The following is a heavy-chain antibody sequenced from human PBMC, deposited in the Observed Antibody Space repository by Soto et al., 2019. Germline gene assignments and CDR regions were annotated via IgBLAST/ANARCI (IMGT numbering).Heavy chain of an antibody. CDR2: IDHSGST. Sequence: QVQLRESGPGLAKPSETLSLTCIVSGGSFTNYFWSWIRQSSGTGLEWIGYIDHSGSTNYNPSLVGRVTVSLDTSKNHFSLRLTSVTAADTALYYCARADRSGSGRNSPFDAFDIWGQGTTVTVSP. V-gene: IGHV4-59*01. CDR3: ARADRSGSGRNSPFDAFDI. CDR1: GGSFTNYF. J-gene: IGHJ3*02. D-gene: IGHD3-10*01.